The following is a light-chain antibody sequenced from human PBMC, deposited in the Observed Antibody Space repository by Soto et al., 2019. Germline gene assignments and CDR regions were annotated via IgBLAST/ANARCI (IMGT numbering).Light chain of an antibody. CDR2: GAS. V-gene: IGKV1-27*01. CDR1: QGISSS. CDR3: LKYNSAPRT. J-gene: IGKJ1*01. Sequence: DIQLTQSPSSLSAYVGDRVTIICRASQGISSSLAWYQQKPGKVPKLLIYGASSLQSGVPSRFSGSGFGTDFTLTINGLQPEDVATYYCLKYNSAPRTFGQGTKVDI.